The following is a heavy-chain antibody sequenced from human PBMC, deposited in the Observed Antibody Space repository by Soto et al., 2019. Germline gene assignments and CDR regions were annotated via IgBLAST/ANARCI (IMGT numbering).Heavy chain of an antibody. J-gene: IGHJ5*02. Sequence: QVQLVQSGAEVKKPGSSVKVSCKASGGTFSSYAISWVRQAPGQGLEWMGGIIPIFGTANYAQKFQGRVTITADESTSTAYMELSSLRSEDTAVYYCARDNPRDILTGYFRVRWFDPWGQGTLVTVSS. CDR2: IIPIFGTA. V-gene: IGHV1-69*12. D-gene: IGHD3-9*01. CDR3: ARDNPRDILTGYFRVRWFDP. CDR1: GGTFSSYA.